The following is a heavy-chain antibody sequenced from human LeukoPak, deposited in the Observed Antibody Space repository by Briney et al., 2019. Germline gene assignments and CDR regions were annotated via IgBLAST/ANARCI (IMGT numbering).Heavy chain of an antibody. CDR1: GYTLTELS. J-gene: IGHJ4*02. CDR3: ATGGDYVGLFFDY. Sequence: ASVKVSCKVSGYTLTELSMHWVRQAPGKGLEWMGGFDPEDGETIYAQKFQGRVTMTEDTSTDTAYMELSNLRSEDTAVYYCATGGDYVGLFFDYWGQGTLVTVSS. V-gene: IGHV1-24*01. D-gene: IGHD4-17*01. CDR2: FDPEDGET.